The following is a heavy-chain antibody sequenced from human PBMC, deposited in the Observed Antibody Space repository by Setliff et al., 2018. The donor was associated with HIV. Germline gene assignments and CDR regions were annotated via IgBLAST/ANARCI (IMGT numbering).Heavy chain of an antibody. CDR1: GFAFSDYD. D-gene: IGHD6-6*01. CDR3: TRELNGHTSSHYYFGLDV. CDR2: IGTGGDT. J-gene: IGHJ6*02. V-gene: IGHV3-13*01. Sequence: GGSLRLSCATSGFAFSDYDFHWVRQVTGGGLEWVSAIGTGGDTYYADSVKGRFTISRENAKNSLYLQMNNVRAGDTAVYYCTRELNGHTSSHYYFGLDVWGQGTTVTVSS.